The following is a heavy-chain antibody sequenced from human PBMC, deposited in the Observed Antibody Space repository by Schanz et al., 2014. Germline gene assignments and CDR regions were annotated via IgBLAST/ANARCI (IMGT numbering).Heavy chain of an antibody. CDR3: AKSYDTSGYSGFDY. CDR1: GFTFSNYA. V-gene: IGHV3-23*04. D-gene: IGHD3-22*01. CDR2: IASGGSHT. Sequence: EVQLVESGGDLVQPGGSLSLSCAASGFTFSNYAMSWVRQAPGKGLEWVSTIASGGSHTFYADSVTGRFTISGDNSKNTLYLQMNSLRTEDTAVYFCAKSYDTSGYSGFDYWGQGTLVTVSS. J-gene: IGHJ4*02.